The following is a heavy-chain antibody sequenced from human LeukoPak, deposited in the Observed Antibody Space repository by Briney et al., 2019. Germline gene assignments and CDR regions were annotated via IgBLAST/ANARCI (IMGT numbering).Heavy chain of an antibody. CDR1: GYTFTGYY. Sequence: ASVKVSCKASGYTFTGYYMHCVRQAPGQGLEWMGWINPNSGGTNYAQKFQGRVTMTRDTSISTAYMELSRLRSDDTAVYYCARYRKVRGFPWFDPWGQGTLVTVSS. CDR3: ARYRKVRGFPWFDP. J-gene: IGHJ5*02. CDR2: INPNSGGT. V-gene: IGHV1-2*02. D-gene: IGHD3-10*01.